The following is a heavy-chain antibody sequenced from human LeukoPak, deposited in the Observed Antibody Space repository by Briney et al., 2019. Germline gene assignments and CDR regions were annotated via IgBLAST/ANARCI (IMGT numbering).Heavy chain of an antibody. CDR1: GGSISSYY. CDR3: AWSYGSSRGYFDY. J-gene: IGHJ4*02. V-gene: IGHV4-59*01. CDR2: INYSGST. Sequence: PSETLSLTCTVSGGSISSYYWSWIRQPPGKGLEWIGYINYSGSTNYNPSLKSRVTISVDTSKSQFSLKLSSVTAADTAVYYCAWSYGSSRGYFDYWGQGTLVTVSS. D-gene: IGHD6-6*01.